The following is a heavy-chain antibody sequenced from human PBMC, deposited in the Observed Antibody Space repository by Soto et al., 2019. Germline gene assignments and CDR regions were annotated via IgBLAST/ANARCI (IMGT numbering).Heavy chain of an antibody. Sequence: GASVKVSCKASGGTFSSYTISWVRQAPGQGLEWMGRIIPILGIANYAQKFQGRVTITADKSTSTAYMELSSLRSEDTAVYYCARRRSIDWVDPWNAFDIWGQGTMVTVSS. CDR1: GGTFSSYT. J-gene: IGHJ3*02. CDR3: ARRRSIDWVDPWNAFDI. D-gene: IGHD6-6*01. CDR2: IIPILGIA. V-gene: IGHV1-69*02.